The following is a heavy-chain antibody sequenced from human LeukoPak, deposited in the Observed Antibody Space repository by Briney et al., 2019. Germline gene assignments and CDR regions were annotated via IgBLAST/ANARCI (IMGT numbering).Heavy chain of an antibody. CDR2: MNPNSGNT. Sequence: ASVKVSCKASGYTFTTYDINWVRQATGQGLEWMGYMNPNSGNTGYAQKFQGRLTMTRNTSITTAYMELSSLRSEDTAVYYCARALRSDSYWGQGTLVTVSS. V-gene: IGHV1-8*01. J-gene: IGHJ4*02. CDR3: ARALRSDSY. CDR1: GYTFTTYD.